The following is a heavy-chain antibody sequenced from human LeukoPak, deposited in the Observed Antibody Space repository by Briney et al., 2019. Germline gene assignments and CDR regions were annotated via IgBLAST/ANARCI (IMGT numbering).Heavy chain of an antibody. J-gene: IGHJ4*02. CDR1: VDSISSYY. Sequence: IPSETLSLTCTVSVDSISSYYWSWIRQPPGKGLEWIGYIYYSGSTNYNPSLKSRVTISVDTSKNQFSLKLSSVTAANTAVYYCASYYYDSSGYPAYFDYWGQGTLVTVSS. CDR2: IYYSGST. CDR3: ASYYYDSSGYPAYFDY. D-gene: IGHD3-22*01. V-gene: IGHV4-59*01.